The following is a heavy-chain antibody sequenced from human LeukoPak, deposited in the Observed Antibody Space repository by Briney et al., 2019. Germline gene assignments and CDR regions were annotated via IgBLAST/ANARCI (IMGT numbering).Heavy chain of an antibody. CDR2: VNSEGSRT. Sequence: GGSLRLSCAAPGINIRSNWMHWVRQAPGTGLVWVARVNSEGSRTTYADSVKGRFTISRDNAKNILYLQMHGLRAEDTAVYYCARDAHTGRTKFEHWGQGTLVSVSS. CDR1: GINIRSNW. V-gene: IGHV3-74*01. J-gene: IGHJ1*01. D-gene: IGHD1-14*01. CDR3: ARDAHTGRTKFEH.